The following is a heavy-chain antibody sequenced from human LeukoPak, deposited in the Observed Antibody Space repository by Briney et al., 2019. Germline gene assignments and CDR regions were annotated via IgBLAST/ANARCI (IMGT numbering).Heavy chain of an antibody. CDR3: ARDRGGGHMDV. J-gene: IGHJ6*03. Sequence: GGSLRLSCAASGFTVSSNYMSWVRQAPGKGLEWVSVIYSGGSTYYADSVKGRFTISRDNSKNTLWLQMNSLRAGDTAVYYCARDRGGGHMDVWGKGTTVTISS. D-gene: IGHD2-15*01. CDR1: GFTVSSNY. CDR2: IYSGGST. V-gene: IGHV3-53*01.